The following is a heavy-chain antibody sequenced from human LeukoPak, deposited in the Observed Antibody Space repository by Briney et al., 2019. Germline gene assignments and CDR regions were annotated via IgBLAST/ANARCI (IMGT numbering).Heavy chain of an antibody. D-gene: IGHD2-8*01. Sequence: ASVKVSCKASGYSFTGYYIHWVRQAPGQGLEWMGIIYPGGGSTSYAQKFQGRVTMTRDMSTSTVYMELSSLRSEDTAVYYCARDNDFDYWGQGTLVTVSS. CDR2: IYPGGGST. CDR3: ARDNDFDY. V-gene: IGHV1-46*01. CDR1: GYSFTGYY. J-gene: IGHJ4*02.